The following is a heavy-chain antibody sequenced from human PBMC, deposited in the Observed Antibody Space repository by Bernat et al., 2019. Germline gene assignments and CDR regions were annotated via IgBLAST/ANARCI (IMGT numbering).Heavy chain of an antibody. CDR3: DNDGSGTYYISLYYYHMDV. D-gene: IGHD3-10*01. J-gene: IGHJ6*03. CDR2: ISHDGNNK. V-gene: IGHV3-30*01. Sequence: QVHLVESGGGVVQPGRSLRLSCAASGFTFTSFAMHWVRQGPGKGLEWVATISHDGNNKYYADAVKGRFTIYRDNAENTLYIQMNSLRAEDTALYYCDNDGSGTYYISLYYYHMDVWGIGTTVTVSS. CDR1: GFTFTSFA.